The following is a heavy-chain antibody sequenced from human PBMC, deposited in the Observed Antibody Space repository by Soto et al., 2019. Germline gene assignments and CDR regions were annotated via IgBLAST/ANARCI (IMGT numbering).Heavy chain of an antibody. CDR3: ARVGVGHKLLHAFDF. V-gene: IGHV3-21*01. CDR2: ISSSSSYI. D-gene: IGHD2-15*01. CDR1: GFSFSSYS. J-gene: IGHJ3*01. Sequence: GGSLRLSCAASGFSFSSYSMNWVRQAPGKGLEWVSSISSSSSYIYYADSVKGRFTISRDNAKNSLYLQMNSLRAEDTDVYYCARVGVGHKLLHAFDFLGQGIMLSVSS.